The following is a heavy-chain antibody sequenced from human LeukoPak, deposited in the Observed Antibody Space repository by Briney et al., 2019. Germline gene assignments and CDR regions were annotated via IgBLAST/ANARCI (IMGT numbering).Heavy chain of an antibody. J-gene: IGHJ4*02. CDR3: ARATDYYYDSSGYHDY. V-gene: IGHV4-39*07. Sequence: ASETLSLTCTVSGGSISSSSYYWGWIRQPPGKGLEWIGSIYYSGSTYYNPSLKSRVTISVDTSKNQFSLKLSSVTAADTAVYYCARATDYYYDSSGYHDYWGQGTLVTVSS. D-gene: IGHD3-22*01. CDR1: GGSISSSSYY. CDR2: IYYSGST.